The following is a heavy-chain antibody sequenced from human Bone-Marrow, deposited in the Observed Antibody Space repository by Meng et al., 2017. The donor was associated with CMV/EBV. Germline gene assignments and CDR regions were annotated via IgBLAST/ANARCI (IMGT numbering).Heavy chain of an antibody. CDR2: ISTSSSYI. CDR1: GFTFSSYS. Sequence: GESLKISCAASGFTFSSYSMNWVRQAPGKGLEWVSSISTSSSYIYYADSVKGRFTISRDNAKNSLYLQMNSLRADDTAVYYCARGGGSYSGDDWGQGILVTVSS. D-gene: IGHD1-26*01. J-gene: IGHJ4*02. V-gene: IGHV3-21*01. CDR3: ARGGGSYSGDD.